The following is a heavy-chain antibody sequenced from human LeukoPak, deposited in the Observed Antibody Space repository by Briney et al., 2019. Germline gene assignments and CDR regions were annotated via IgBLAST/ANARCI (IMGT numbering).Heavy chain of an antibody. Sequence: SETLSLTCTVSGGSISSGDYYWSWIRQPPGKGLEWIGYIYYSGSTYYNPSLKSRVTISVDTSKNQFSLKLSSVTAADTAVYFCARVRDCSGYFTHWGQGTLVTVSS. CDR2: IYYSGST. D-gene: IGHD3-22*01. CDR3: ARVRDCSGYFTH. V-gene: IGHV4-30-4*01. J-gene: IGHJ4*02. CDR1: GGSISSGDYY.